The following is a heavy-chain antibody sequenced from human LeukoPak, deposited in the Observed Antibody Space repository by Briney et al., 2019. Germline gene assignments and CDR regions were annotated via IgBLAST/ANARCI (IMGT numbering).Heavy chain of an antibody. Sequence: PSETLSLTCTVSGGSISSYYWSWIRQPPGKGLEWIGYIYYSGSTNYNPSLKSRVTISVDTSKNQFSLKLSSVTAADTAVYYCARLDFWSGYFDYWGQGTLVTVSS. CDR2: IYYSGST. V-gene: IGHV4-59*01. J-gene: IGHJ4*02. CDR1: GGSISSYY. D-gene: IGHD3-3*01. CDR3: ARLDFWSGYFDY.